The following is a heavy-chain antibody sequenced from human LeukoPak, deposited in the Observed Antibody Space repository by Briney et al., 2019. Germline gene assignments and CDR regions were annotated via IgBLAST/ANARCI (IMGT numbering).Heavy chain of an antibody. V-gene: IGHV1-69*05. CDR3: ARDRTYYFDY. CDR2: IIPIFGTA. CDR1: GGTFSSYA. Sequence: SVKVSCKASGGTFSSYAISWVRQAPGQGLEWMGGIIPIFGTASYAQKFQGRVTMTRDMSTSTVYMELSSLRSEDTAVYYCARDRTYYFDYWGQGTLVTVSS. J-gene: IGHJ4*02. D-gene: IGHD3-16*01.